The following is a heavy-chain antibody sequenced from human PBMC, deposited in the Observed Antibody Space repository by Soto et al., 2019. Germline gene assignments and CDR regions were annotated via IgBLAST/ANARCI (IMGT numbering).Heavy chain of an antibody. CDR2: ISSNGGST. CDR1: GFTFSSYA. CDR3: ARAQARTYYYDSSGYYYYGMDV. J-gene: IGHJ6*01. V-gene: IGHV3-64*01. Sequence: EVQLVESGGGLVQPGGSLRLSCAASGFTFSSYAMHWVRQAPGKGLEYVSAISSNGGSTYYANSVKGRFTISRDNSKNTLYLQMGSLRAEDMAVYYCARAQARTYYYDSSGYYYYGMDVW. D-gene: IGHD3-22*01.